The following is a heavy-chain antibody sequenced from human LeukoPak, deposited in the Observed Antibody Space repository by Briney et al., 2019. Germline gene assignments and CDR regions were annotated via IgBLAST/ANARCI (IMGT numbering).Heavy chain of an antibody. CDR3: ARQTGRTRPSL. D-gene: IGHD1-14*01. Sequence: SETLSLTCAVYGGSFSGYYWSWIRQPPGKGLEWIGEINHSGSTNYNPSLKSRVTISVDTSKNQFSLKLSSVTAADAAVYYCARQTGRTRPSLWGQGTLVTVSS. V-gene: IGHV4-34*01. CDR1: GGSFSGYY. J-gene: IGHJ4*02. CDR2: INHSGST.